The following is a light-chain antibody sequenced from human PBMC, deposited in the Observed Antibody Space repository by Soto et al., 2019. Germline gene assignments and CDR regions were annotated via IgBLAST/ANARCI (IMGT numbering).Light chain of an antibody. J-gene: IGKJ1*01. CDR3: HQRQSWPRT. V-gene: IGKV3-11*01. CDR1: QAVNTR. Sequence: ILLTQSPATLSSFPGDRVTLSCRASQAVNTRLAWYQHKPGQAPRPLIYLTSNRAAGIPARFSGSGSETDFTLTISDVEPEDFEVYYCHQRQSWPRTFGQGTKVDIK. CDR2: LTS.